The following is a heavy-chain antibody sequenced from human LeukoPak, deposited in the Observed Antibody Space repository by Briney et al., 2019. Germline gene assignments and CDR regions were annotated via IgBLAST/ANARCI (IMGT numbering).Heavy chain of an antibody. CDR1: GGSFSGYY. CDR3: ARGPRESYCSSTSCYTRSGWFDP. V-gene: IGHV4-34*01. D-gene: IGHD2-2*02. CDR2: INHSGST. J-gene: IGHJ5*02. Sequence: PSETLSLTCAVYGGSFSGYYWSWIRQPPGKGLEWIGEINHSGSTNYNPSLKSRVTISVDTSKNQFSLKLSSVTAADTAVYHCARGPRESYCSSTSCYTRSGWFDPWGQGTLVTVSS.